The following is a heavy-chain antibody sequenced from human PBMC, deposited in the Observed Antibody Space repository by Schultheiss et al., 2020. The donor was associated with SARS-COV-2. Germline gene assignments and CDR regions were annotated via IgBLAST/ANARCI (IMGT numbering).Heavy chain of an antibody. J-gene: IGHJ6*02. D-gene: IGHD6-13*01. CDR1: GGTFSRSA. CDR2: ISAYNGNT. Sequence: ASVKVSCKASGGTFSRSAISWVRQAPGQGLEWMGWISAYNGNTNYAQKLQGRVTMTTDTSTSTAYMELRSLRSDDTAVYYCASSSGSSWFYYYYYGMDVWGQGTTVTVSS. V-gene: IGHV1-18*01. CDR3: ASSSGSSWFYYYYYGMDV.